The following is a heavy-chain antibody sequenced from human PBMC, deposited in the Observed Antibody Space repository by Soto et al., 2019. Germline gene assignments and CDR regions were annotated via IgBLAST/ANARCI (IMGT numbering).Heavy chain of an antibody. CDR3: ARVFQYQLLGYYCDYMDV. D-gene: IGHD2-2*01. V-gene: IGHV1-18*01. J-gene: IGHJ6*03. Sequence: GASGMLSCKASGYTFTSYGISWVRQAPGQGLEWMGWISAYNGNTNYAQKLQGRVTMTTDTSTSTAYMELRSLRSDDTAVYYCARVFQYQLLGYYCDYMDVWGKGTTVSVSS. CDR1: GYTFTSYG. CDR2: ISAYNGNT.